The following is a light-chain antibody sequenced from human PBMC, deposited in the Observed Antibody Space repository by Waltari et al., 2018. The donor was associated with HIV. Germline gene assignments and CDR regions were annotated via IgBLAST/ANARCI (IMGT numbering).Light chain of an antibody. V-gene: IGLV2-14*01. CDR3: CSYTRTGTYV. J-gene: IGLJ1*01. Sequence: QSALTQPASVSGSPGQSITISCTGTSGDVGGHDYVSWYQQSPGRAPKLVLFEFSTRPSWVSDRFSGSKSGNTASLNISGLQAEDEADYYCCSYTRTGTYVFGTGTKVT. CDR2: EFS. CDR1: SGDVGGHDY.